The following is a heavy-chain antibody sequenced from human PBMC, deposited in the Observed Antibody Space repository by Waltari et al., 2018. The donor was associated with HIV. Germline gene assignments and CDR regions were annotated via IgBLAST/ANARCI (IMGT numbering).Heavy chain of an antibody. D-gene: IGHD2-15*01. CDR1: GFTFSPFG. Sequence: EVQVVESGGGLVQPGGSLRLSCTASGFTFSPFGLHWVRQAPGKGLEWISYISSSRSTIYADSVKGRFTISRDNAKNSLYLQMNSLRAEDTAVYYCARDPFVGMVVAYYFDYWGQGTVVTVSS. CDR2: ISSSRSTI. V-gene: IGHV3-48*04. CDR3: ARDPFVGMVVAYYFDY. J-gene: IGHJ4*02.